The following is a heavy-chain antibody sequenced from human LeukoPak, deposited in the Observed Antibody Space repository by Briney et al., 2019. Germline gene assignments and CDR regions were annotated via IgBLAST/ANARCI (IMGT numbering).Heavy chain of an antibody. CDR1: GYSFITYR. V-gene: IGHV5-51*01. J-gene: IGHJ4*02. CDR2: IYPGDSDT. D-gene: IGHD3-22*01. CDR3: ARSYDGSGYYFDS. Sequence: GESLKISCKGSGYSFITYRIGWVRQMPGRGLEWMGIIYPGDSDTRYSPSFQGQVTISVDKSINTAYLRWSSLKASDTAMYYCARSYDGSGYYFDSWGQGTLVTVSS.